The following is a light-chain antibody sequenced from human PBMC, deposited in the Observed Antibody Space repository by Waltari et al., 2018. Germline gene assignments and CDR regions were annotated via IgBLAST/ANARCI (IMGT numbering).Light chain of an antibody. CDR1: SLSNTY. V-gene: IGLV3-19*01. CDR3: NSRDSSSHHVI. CDR2: GKT. J-gene: IGLJ2*01. Sequence: SSELTQDAAVSVALGQTVRITCQGDSLSNTYASWYQQKPGQAPVLVIYGKTNRPSGIPDRFSGSSSGNTAALTITGAQAEDEADYYCNSRDSSSHHVIFGGGTRPTVL.